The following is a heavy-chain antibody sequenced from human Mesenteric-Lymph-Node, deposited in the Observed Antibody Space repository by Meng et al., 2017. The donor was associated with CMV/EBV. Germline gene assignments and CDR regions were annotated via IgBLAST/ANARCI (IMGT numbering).Heavy chain of an antibody. J-gene: IGHJ4*02. CDR1: GDSFSSGNNY. V-gene: IGHV4-61*02. CDR2: IYTTGST. D-gene: IGHD2-15*01. Sequence: QVQLQESGPGLVKPSQHLSLTSPVPGDSFSSGNNYWSLIRQPAGKGLEWIGRIYTTGSTSYNPSLKSRVTISVDTSKNQFSLTFRSVTAADTAMYYCARASCSGGTCYDPVFYFDYWGRGTLVTVSS. CDR3: ARASCSGGTCYDPVFYFDY.